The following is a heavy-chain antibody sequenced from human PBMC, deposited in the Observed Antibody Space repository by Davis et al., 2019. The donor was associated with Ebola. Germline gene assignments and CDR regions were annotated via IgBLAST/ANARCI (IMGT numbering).Heavy chain of an antibody. CDR1: GFTFSSYG. CDR2: ISSNGGST. Sequence: GESLKISCAASGFTFSSYGMHWVRQAPGKGLEYVSAISSNGGSTYYANSVKGRFTISRDNSKNTLYLQMGSLRAEDMAVYYCARDPSYSSSWYYFDYWGQGTLVTVSS. J-gene: IGHJ4*02. CDR3: ARDPSYSSSWYYFDY. V-gene: IGHV3-64*01. D-gene: IGHD6-13*01.